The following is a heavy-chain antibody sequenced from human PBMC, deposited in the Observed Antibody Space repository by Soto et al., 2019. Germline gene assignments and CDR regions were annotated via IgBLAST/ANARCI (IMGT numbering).Heavy chain of an antibody. D-gene: IGHD2-2*01. CDR2: VRGDNGHT. Sequence: QVQLVQSGAEVKKPGATVKVSCKASGYTFTTHGISWVRQDPGQGLEWMGWVRGDNGHTNYAQSLQGRVTMTTDTSTNTAYMELGSLRSDDTAVYYCARVIGYCRRGTCYGEWFDPWGQGTRVTVSS. CDR1: GYTFTTHG. V-gene: IGHV1-18*01. CDR3: ARVIGYCRRGTCYGEWFDP. J-gene: IGHJ5*02.